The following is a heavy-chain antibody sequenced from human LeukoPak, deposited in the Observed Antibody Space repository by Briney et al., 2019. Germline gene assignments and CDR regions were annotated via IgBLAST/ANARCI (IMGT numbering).Heavy chain of an antibody. CDR3: AKDKGYSYGPNQFYFDY. V-gene: IGHV3-48*01. CDR2: ISSLSGTI. J-gene: IGHJ4*02. Sequence: GGSLRLSCAASGFTLSSYSMNWVRQAPGEGLEWVSYISSLSGTIYYADSVKGRFTNPRDNSKNTLYLQMNSLRAEDTAIYYCAKDKGYSYGPNQFYFDYWGQGTLVTVSS. D-gene: IGHD5-18*01. CDR1: GFTLSSYS.